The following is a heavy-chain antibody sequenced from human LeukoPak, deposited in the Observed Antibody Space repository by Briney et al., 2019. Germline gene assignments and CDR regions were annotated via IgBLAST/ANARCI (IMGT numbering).Heavy chain of an antibody. CDR1: GFTFSKYY. D-gene: IGHD3-3*01. CDR3: AGGPGFLIDC. Sequence: PGGSLRLSCAASGFTFSKYYMHWVRQAPGKGPVWISYINGDGSHTTYADSVKGRLTISRDNAKNLLFLQMNSLRPEDTAVYYCAGGPGFLIDCWGQGTLVTVSS. V-gene: IGHV3-74*01. J-gene: IGHJ4*02. CDR2: INGDGSHT.